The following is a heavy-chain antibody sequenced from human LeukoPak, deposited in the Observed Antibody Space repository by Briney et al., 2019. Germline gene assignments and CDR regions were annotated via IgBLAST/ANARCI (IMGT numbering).Heavy chain of an antibody. J-gene: IGHJ4*02. Sequence: PGGSLRLSCSASGFTFSSYAMHWVRQAPGKGLEWVGRIRNKANSYTTEYAASVKGRFTISRDDSKNSLYLQMNSLKCEDTAVYYCAREWDSGSYYLGYFDYWGQGTLVTVSS. V-gene: IGHV3-72*01. CDR3: AREWDSGSYYLGYFDY. D-gene: IGHD1-26*01. CDR1: GFTFSSYA. CDR2: IRNKANSYTT.